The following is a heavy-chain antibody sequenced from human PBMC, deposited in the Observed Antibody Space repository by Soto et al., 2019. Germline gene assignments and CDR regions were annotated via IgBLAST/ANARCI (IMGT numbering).Heavy chain of an antibody. CDR2: INHSGST. D-gene: IGHD7-27*01. J-gene: IGHJ4*02. V-gene: IGHV4-34*01. CDR3: TRANWYSEY. Sequence: SETLSLTCAVYGGPFSGYYWSWIRQPPGKGLEWIGEINHSGSTNYNPSLKSRVTMSVDTSKNQISLKLSSVTAADTAVYYCTRANWYSEYWGQGTLVTVSS. CDR1: GGPFSGYY.